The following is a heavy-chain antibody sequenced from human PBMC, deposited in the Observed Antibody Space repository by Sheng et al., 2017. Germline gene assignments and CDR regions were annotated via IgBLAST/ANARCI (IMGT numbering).Heavy chain of an antibody. CDR1: GFTFSDHY. CDR3: ARGFIDYSNYWYFDL. Sequence: EVQLVESGGGLVQPGGSLRLSCAASGFTFSDHYMDWVRQAPGKGLEWVGRTRNKANSYTTEYAASVKGRFTISRDDSKNSLYLQMNSLKTEDTAVYYCARGFIDYSNYWYFDLWGRGTLVTVS. J-gene: IGHJ2*01. CDR2: TRNKANSYTT. V-gene: IGHV3-72*01. D-gene: IGHD4-4*01.